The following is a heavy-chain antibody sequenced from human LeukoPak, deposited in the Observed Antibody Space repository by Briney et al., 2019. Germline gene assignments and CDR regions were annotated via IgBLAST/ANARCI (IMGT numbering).Heavy chain of an antibody. CDR1: GGSFSGYY. CDR3: ARGATVTTLRDYYYYYYMDV. Sequence: SETLSLTCAVYGGSFSGYYWSWIRQPPGKGLEWIGSIYHSGSTYYNPSLKSRVTISVDTSKNQFSLKLSSVTAADTAVYYCARGATVTTLRDYYYYYYMDVWGKGTTVTVSS. V-gene: IGHV4-34*01. CDR2: IYHSGST. D-gene: IGHD4-17*01. J-gene: IGHJ6*03.